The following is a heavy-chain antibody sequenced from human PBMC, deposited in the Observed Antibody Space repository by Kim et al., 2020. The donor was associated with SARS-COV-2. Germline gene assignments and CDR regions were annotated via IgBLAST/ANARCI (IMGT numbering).Heavy chain of an antibody. D-gene: IGHD2-21*01. J-gene: IGHJ4*02. V-gene: IGHV1-8*01. CDR3: ARGNYVVVIDTFDY. Sequence: AQKFQGGVTMTRNTSISTAYMGLSSLRSEDTAVYYCARGNYVVVIDTFDYWGQGTLVTVSS.